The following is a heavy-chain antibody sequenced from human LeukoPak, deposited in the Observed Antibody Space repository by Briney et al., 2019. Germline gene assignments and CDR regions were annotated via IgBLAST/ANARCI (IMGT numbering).Heavy chain of an antibody. D-gene: IGHD3-10*01. CDR3: ARGESWAFDY. Sequence: AGSLRLSCAASGFTFSSDWMSWVRQAPGKGLEWVANIKQDGSEKYYGDSVKGRFTISRDNARTSLYLQLNSLRAEDTAVYFCARGESWAFDYWGQGTLVTVSS. CDR2: IKQDGSEK. CDR1: GFTFSSDW. V-gene: IGHV3-7*05. J-gene: IGHJ4*02.